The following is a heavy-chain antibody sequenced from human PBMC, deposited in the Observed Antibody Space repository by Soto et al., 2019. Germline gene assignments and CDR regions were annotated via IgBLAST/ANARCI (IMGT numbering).Heavy chain of an antibody. J-gene: IGHJ4*02. CDR3: ARGPARIRDSSLSFGGGVTDYFDY. V-gene: IGHV1-69*01. CDR1: GGTFSSYA. CDR2: IIPIFGTA. D-gene: IGHD6-6*01. Sequence: QVQLVQSGAEVKKPGSSVKVSCKASGGTFSSYAISWVRQAPGQGLEWMGGIIPIFGTANYAQKFQGRVTITAEESTSTAYMELSSLRSEDTAVYYCARGPARIRDSSLSFGGGVTDYFDYWGQGTLVTVSS.